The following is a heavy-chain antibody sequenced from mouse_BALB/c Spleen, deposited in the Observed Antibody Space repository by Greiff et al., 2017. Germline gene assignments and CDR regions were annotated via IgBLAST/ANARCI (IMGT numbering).Heavy chain of an antibody. V-gene: IGHV1-4*02. D-gene: IGHD1-1*01. J-gene: IGHJ4*01. CDR3: AREAIYYYGRGAMDY. CDR1: GYTFTSYT. Sequence: LQESAAELARPGASVKMSCKASGYTFTSYTMHWVKQRPGQGLEWIGYINPSSGYTEYNQKFKDKTTLTADKSSSTAYMQLSSLTSEDSAVYYCAREAIYYYGRGAMDYWGQGTSVTVSS. CDR2: INPSSGYT.